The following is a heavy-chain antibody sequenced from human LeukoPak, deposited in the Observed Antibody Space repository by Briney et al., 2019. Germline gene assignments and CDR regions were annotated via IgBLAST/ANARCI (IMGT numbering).Heavy chain of an antibody. D-gene: IGHD5-24*01. V-gene: IGHV4-61*02. CDR2: IYTAGST. J-gene: IGHJ4*02. CDR1: GGPLSSATHF. Sequence: KSSETLSLTCTVSGGPLSSATHFWRWIRQPAGKGLEWIGRIYTAGSTDYNPSLRSRVTISVDTPKNQFSLNLTSVTAADTAVYYCASSKHMAALGLEYWGQGTLVTVSS. CDR3: ASSKHMAALGLEY.